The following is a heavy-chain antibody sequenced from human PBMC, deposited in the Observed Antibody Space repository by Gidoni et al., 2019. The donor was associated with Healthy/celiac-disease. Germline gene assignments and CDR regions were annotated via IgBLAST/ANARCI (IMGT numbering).Heavy chain of an antibody. J-gene: IGHJ6*02. CDR3: ARELGSSWPDYYYYGMDV. CDR2: INPNSGGT. V-gene: IGHV1-2*02. CDR1: GYTFTGYY. Sequence: QVQLVQSGAEVKKPGASVKVSCKASGYTFTGYYMHWVRQAPGQGLEWMGWINPNSGGTNYAQKFQGRVTMTRDTSISTAYMELSRLRSDDTAVYYCARELGSSWPDYYYYGMDVWGQGTTVTVSS. D-gene: IGHD6-13*01.